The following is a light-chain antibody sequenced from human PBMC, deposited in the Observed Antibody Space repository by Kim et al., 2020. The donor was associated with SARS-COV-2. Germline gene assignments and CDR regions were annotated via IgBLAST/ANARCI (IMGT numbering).Light chain of an antibody. CDR1: SSDVGGYNY. J-gene: IGLJ3*02. CDR3: SSYAGSNNWV. V-gene: IGLV2-8*01. CDR2: EVS. Sequence: LTQPPSASGSPGQSVTISCTGTSSDVGGYNYVSWYQQHPGKAPKLMIYEVSKRPSGVPDRFSGSKSGNTASLTVSGLQAEDEADYYCSSYAGSNNWVFGGGTQLTVL.